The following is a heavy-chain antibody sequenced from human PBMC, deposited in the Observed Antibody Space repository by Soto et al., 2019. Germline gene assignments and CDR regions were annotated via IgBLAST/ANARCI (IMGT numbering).Heavy chain of an antibody. J-gene: IGHJ4*02. CDR1: GDSVSSSSSA. CDR2: TYYRSTWIH. D-gene: IGHD3-10*01. Sequence: PSQTLSLTCAISGDSVSSSSSAWNWIRQSPSRGLEWLGRTYYRSTWIHDYAVSVRSRIIINPDTSQNQFSLQLNSVTPDDTAVYYCARGLRPHFDYWGLGTLVTV. CDR3: ARGLRPHFDY. V-gene: IGHV6-1*01.